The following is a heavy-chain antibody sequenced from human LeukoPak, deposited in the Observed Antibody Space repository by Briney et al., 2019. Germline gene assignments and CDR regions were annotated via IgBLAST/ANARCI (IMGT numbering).Heavy chain of an antibody. CDR1: GFTFTDYL. J-gene: IGHJ4*02. V-gene: IGHV3-30-3*02. CDR2: MSFEGHAV. D-gene: IGHD3-22*01. Sequence: GSSLTLSCAVSGFTFTDYLVHWVRQAPGMGLEWVAVMSFEGHAVFSAGSVKGRFTVSRDSSKNTVYLYMNNLRAEDTALYYCVKEGGHYYDHSASFDFWGQGTLVTVSS. CDR3: VKEGGHYYDHSASFDF.